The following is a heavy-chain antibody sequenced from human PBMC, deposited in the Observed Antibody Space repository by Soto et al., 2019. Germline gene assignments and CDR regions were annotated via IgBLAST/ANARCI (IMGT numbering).Heavy chain of an antibody. CDR1: GFSLSTSGMC. V-gene: IGHV2-70*01. D-gene: IGHD3-22*01. CDR3: ARILCYYDSSGYYRPYYFDY. CDR2: IDWDDDK. J-gene: IGHJ4*02. Sequence: SGPTLVNPTQTLTLTCTFSGFSLSTSGMCVSWIRQPPGKALEWLALIDWDDDKYYSTSLKTRLTISKDTSKNQVVLTMTNMDPVDTATYYCARILCYYDSSGYYRPYYFDYWGQGTLVTVSS.